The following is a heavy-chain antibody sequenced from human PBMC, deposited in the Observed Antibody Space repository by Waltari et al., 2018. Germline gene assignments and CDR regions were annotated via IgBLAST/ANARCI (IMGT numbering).Heavy chain of an antibody. Sequence: QVQLVQSGAAVKKPGASVKVSWTASGYQFVSYGISWVRQAPGQGLEWMGWISPYNGNTIYEQNVQGRVFMTADTSTDTAYMELTSLRSDDTAVYYCARDRLRWLHSGSDQWGQGTLVTVSS. V-gene: IGHV1-18*04. CDR3: ARDRLRWLHSGSDQ. J-gene: IGHJ4*02. D-gene: IGHD5-12*01. CDR1: GYQFVSYG. CDR2: ISPYNGNT.